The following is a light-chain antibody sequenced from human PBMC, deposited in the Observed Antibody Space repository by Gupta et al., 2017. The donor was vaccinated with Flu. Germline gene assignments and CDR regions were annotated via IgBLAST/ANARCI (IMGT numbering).Light chain of an antibody. CDR2: KAS. CDR3: QQDHNYPIT. CDR1: PSINTW. V-gene: IGKV1-5*03. Sequence: DIQMTQTPSILSESVGDRVTITCRASPSINTWLAWYQQKSGKAPTVLIYKASTLKSGVPSRFSGSGSGTEFTLTISGLQPDDFATYYCQQDHNYPITFGQGTKVEIK. J-gene: IGKJ2*01.